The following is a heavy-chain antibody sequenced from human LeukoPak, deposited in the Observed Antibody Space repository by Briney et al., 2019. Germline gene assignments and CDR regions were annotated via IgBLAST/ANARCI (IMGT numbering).Heavy chain of an antibody. D-gene: IGHD2-2*01. CDR3: ARGYCPTPTCYSDNWFDP. V-gene: IGHV1-8*01. J-gene: IGHJ5*02. CDR1: GYTFTTYD. Sequence: ASVRVSCKASGYTFTTYDINWVRQAPGQGLEWMGWMNPNSGTTGYAQKFQGRVTMTRDTSTSTAYMELSSLRSEDTAVYYCARGYCPTPTCYSDNWFDPWGQRTLVTVSS. CDR2: MNPNSGTT.